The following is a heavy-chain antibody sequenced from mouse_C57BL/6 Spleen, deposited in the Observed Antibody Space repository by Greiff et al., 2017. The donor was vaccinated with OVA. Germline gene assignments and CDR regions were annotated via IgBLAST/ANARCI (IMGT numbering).Heavy chain of an antibody. CDR1: GYSFTSYY. CDR3: ATVRSYAMDY. CDR2: IYPGSGNT. V-gene: IGHV1-66*01. J-gene: IGHJ4*01. D-gene: IGHD2-14*01. Sequence: VQLQESGPELVKPGASVKISCKASGYSFTSYYIHWVKQRPGQGLEWIGWIYPGSGNTKYNEKFKGKATLTADTSSSTAYMQLSSLTSEDSAVYYCATVRSYAMDYWGQGTSVTVSS.